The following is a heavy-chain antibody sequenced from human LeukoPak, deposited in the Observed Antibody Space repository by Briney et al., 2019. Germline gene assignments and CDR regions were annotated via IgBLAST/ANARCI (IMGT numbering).Heavy chain of an antibody. Sequence: SGGSLRLSCAASGFTFSSYGMHWVRQASGKGLEWVAVISYDGSIKYYADSVKGRFTISRDNSKNTLYLQMNSLRAEDTAVYYCAKGLRWELLGYFDYWGRGTLVTVSS. D-gene: IGHD1-26*01. CDR3: AKGLRWELLGYFDY. V-gene: IGHV3-30*18. CDR2: ISYDGSIK. J-gene: IGHJ4*02. CDR1: GFTFSSYG.